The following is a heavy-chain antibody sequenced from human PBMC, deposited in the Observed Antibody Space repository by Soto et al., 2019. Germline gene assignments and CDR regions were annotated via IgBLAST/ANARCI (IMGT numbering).Heavy chain of an antibody. D-gene: IGHD2-8*02. V-gene: IGHV4-59*08. CDR3: ARHNIYCTGGTCYGPAFDV. J-gene: IGHJ3*01. Sequence: QVQLQESGPGLVKPSGTLSLTCTVTGGSITGSYWSWIRQSPGKGLEWIGYLFHSGSTYYNPSLESRLANSIDTSKNQFTLRLTSVTATDTAVYYGARHNIYCTGGTCYGPAFDVWGQGTLVTVSS. CDR2: LFHSGST. CDR1: GGSITGSY.